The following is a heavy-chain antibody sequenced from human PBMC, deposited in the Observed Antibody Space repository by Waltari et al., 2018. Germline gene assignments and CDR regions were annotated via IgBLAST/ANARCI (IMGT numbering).Heavy chain of an antibody. V-gene: IGHV4-39*01. CDR1: GDSINSDYNY. J-gene: IGHJ5*02. CDR2: VHFSGTS. D-gene: IGHD4-4*01. Sequence: QLQLQESGPGLVKPSETLSLSCTVSGDSINSDYNYWGWLRQPPGEGLAWIGTVHFSGTSDYNPSLKVRGTISVDTSKNQLSLKLTSVTAADTAVYYCARLDYSALRRGCDAWGQGTLVTVSS. CDR3: ARLDYSALRRGCDA.